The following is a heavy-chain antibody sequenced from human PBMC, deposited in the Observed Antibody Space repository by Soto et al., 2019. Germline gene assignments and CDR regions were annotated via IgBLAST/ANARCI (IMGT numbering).Heavy chain of an antibody. CDR1: GYTFTGYY. V-gene: IGHV1-2*02. CDR2: VNPKSGGT. Sequence: ASVKVSCKASGYTFTGYYMHWVRQAPGQGLEWMGWVNPKSGGTDYAQKFQGRVTMTRDTSSSSAYMELSSLRSDDRAVYYCAKANNADVKKFIYWGKGTRSPSHQ. J-gene: IGHJ4*02. CDR3: AKANNADVKKFIY. D-gene: IGHD2-2*01.